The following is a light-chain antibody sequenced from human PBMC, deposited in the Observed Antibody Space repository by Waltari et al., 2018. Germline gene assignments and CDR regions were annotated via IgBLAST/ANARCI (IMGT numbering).Light chain of an antibody. CDR1: KLGNKY. CDR2: QDT. CDR3: QAWDSNTAWV. V-gene: IGLV3-1*01. Sequence: SYELTQSPSVSVSPGQKASITCSGDKLGNKYSFWYQVKPGQSPVLVIYQDTNRPSGIPGRFSGSNSGTTASLTVSGTQAMDEADYFCQAWDSNTAWVFGGGTKLTVL. J-gene: IGLJ3*02.